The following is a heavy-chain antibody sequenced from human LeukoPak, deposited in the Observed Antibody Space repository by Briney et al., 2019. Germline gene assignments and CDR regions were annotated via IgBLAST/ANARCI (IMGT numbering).Heavy chain of an antibody. J-gene: IGHJ4*02. D-gene: IGHD3-3*01. Sequence: PGGSLRLSCAASGFTFSSCWMYWVRQAPGKGLVWVSRINSDGSKTRYADSVKGRFTISRDNAKNTLYLQMNSLRAEDTAVYYCARRIESYDFWSAYYTPDYWGQGTLVTDSS. CDR1: GFTFSSCW. V-gene: IGHV3-74*01. CDR3: ARRIESYDFWSAYYTPDY. CDR2: INSDGSKT.